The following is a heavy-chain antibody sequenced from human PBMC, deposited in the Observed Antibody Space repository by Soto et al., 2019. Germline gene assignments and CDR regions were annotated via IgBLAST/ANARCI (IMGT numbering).Heavy chain of an antibody. J-gene: IGHJ4*02. CDR3: ATSYGSGYRAFDY. Sequence: QVQLVQSGAEVKRPGSSVKVSCKASGDTFAFHSINWVRQAPGLGLEWMGRINPILSMSNYAQRFQGRVTMTADKAPSTAYMVLSCLRSEDTAIYYCATSYGSGYRAFDYWGQGALVTVSS. D-gene: IGHD3-10*01. V-gene: IGHV1-69*02. CDR2: INPILSMS. CDR1: GDTFAFHS.